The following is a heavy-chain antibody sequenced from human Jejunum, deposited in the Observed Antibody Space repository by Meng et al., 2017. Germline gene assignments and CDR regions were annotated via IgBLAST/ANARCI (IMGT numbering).Heavy chain of an antibody. D-gene: IGHD3-10*01. V-gene: IGHV4-39*07. CDR3: ARDIYYYGSGKTNAFDV. J-gene: IGHJ3*01. CDR1: GGSISSSIHY. Sequence: SETLSLTCTVSGGSISSSIHYWGWVRQPPGKGLEWIGTVYYSGSTYYNPSLKSRVTITVDTSKDQFSLKLSSVTAADTALYYCARDIYYYGSGKTNAFDVWDQGTMVTVSS. CDR2: VYYSGST.